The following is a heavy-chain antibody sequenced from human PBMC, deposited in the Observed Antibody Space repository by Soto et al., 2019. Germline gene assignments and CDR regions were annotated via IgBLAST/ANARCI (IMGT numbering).Heavy chain of an antibody. Sequence: SGPTLVKPTQTLTLTCTFSGFSLSTSGVGVGWIRQPPGKALEWLALIYWNDDKRYSPSLKSRLTITKDTSKNQVVLTMTNMDPVDTATYYCAHIADYDFWSGENSYSYYYGMDVWGQGTTVTVSS. CDR1: GFSLSTSGVG. D-gene: IGHD3-3*01. J-gene: IGHJ6*02. CDR2: IYWNDDK. V-gene: IGHV2-5*01. CDR3: AHIADYDFWSGENSYSYYYGMDV.